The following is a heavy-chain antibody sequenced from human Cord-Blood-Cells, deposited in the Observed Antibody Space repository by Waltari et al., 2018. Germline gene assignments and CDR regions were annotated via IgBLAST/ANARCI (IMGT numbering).Heavy chain of an antibody. CDR3: ARVRREDDWYFEL. V-gene: IGHV7-4-1*01. CDR2: INPNTGHP. CDR1: GYTLTSYA. J-gene: IGHJ2*01. Sequence: QVQLVQSGSALKKPGASVKVSCKGSGYTLTSYAMNWVRQAPGQGLESVGWINPNTGHPTYAPAFTGRFLLSLHTSDSTADPQSCRLNAEDTAVYYCARVRREDDWYFELWGRGTRVTVSS.